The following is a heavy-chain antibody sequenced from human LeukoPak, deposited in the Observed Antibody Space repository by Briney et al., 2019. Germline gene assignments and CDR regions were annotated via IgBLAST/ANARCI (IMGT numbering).Heavy chain of an antibody. D-gene: IGHD5-18*01. V-gene: IGHV3-53*01. CDR3: ARARYSYGYRGSPYYFDY. CDR2: IYSGGST. CDR1: GFTVSSNY. Sequence: GGSLRLSCAASGFTVSSNYMSWVRQAPGKGLEWVSVIYSGGSTYYADSVKGRFTISRDNSKNTLYLQMNSLRAEDTAVYYCARARYSYGYRGSPYYFDYWGQGTLVTVSS. J-gene: IGHJ4*02.